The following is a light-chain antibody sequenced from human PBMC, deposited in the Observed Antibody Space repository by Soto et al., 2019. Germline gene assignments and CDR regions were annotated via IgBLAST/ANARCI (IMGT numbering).Light chain of an antibody. Sequence: QSVLTQPPSASGSPGQSVTISCTGTNSDVGGYHSVSWYQQHPGKAPKLLIYEVSKRPSGVPDRFSGSKSGSTASLTISRVEAGDEADYYCQVWDGSRDQDVFGTGTKVTVL. CDR1: NSDVGGYHS. J-gene: IGLJ1*01. CDR2: EVS. CDR3: QVWDGSRDQDV. V-gene: IGLV2-8*01.